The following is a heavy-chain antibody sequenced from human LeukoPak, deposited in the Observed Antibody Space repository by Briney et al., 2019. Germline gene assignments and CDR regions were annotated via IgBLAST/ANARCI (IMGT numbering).Heavy chain of an antibody. CDR1: GGSIRSSSYY. Sequence: SETLSLTCTVSGGSIRSSSYYWGWIRQPPGKGLEWIGSMYYSGSTYYNPSLKSRVTISVDTSKDQFSLKLSSVTAADTAAYYCARDLYSSRTNDAFVMWGQGTMVTVSS. D-gene: IGHD6-19*01. J-gene: IGHJ3*02. V-gene: IGHV4-39*07. CDR3: ARDLYSSRTNDAFVM. CDR2: MYYSGST.